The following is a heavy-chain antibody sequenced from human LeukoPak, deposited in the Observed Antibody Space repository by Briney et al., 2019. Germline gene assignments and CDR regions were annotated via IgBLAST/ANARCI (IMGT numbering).Heavy chain of an antibody. J-gene: IGHJ4*02. V-gene: IGHV3-23*01. Sequence: PGGSLRLSCAASGFTFSGYAMSWVRQAPGKGLEWVSAISGSGGSTYYADSVKGRFTISRDNSKNTLYLQMNSLRAEDTAVYYCAIHSSSWPGPYYFDYWGQGTLVTVSS. CDR1: GFTFSGYA. CDR2: ISGSGGST. CDR3: AIHSSSWPGPYYFDY. D-gene: IGHD6-13*01.